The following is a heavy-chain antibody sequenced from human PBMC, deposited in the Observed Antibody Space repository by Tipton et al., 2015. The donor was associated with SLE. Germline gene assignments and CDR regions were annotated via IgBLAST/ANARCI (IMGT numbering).Heavy chain of an antibody. CDR3: AGITSYYGSVDY. D-gene: IGHD3-10*01. Sequence: TLSLTCTVSGGSIRNLYWSWIRQPPGKGLEWIAFISDTGRSDYSPSLRSRVTISVDRSKNQFSLKLRSVTAADTAVYYCAGITSYYGSVDYWGQGTLVAVSS. CDR1: GGSIRNLY. CDR2: ISDTGRS. J-gene: IGHJ4*02. V-gene: IGHV4-59*11.